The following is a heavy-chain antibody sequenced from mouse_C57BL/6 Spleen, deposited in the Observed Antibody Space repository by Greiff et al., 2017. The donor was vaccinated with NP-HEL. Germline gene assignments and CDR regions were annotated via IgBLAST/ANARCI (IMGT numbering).Heavy chain of an antibody. CDR2: INPSTGGT. CDR1: GYSFTGYY. V-gene: IGHV1-42*01. J-gene: IGHJ1*03. Sequence: VQLQQSGPELVKPGASVKISCKASGYSFTGYYMNWVKQSPEKSLEWIGEINPSTGGTTYNQKFKAKATLTVDKSSSTAYMQLKSLTSEDSAVYYCARRPHDYYGGYFDVWGTGTTVTVSS. D-gene: IGHD1-1*01. CDR3: ARRPHDYYGGYFDV.